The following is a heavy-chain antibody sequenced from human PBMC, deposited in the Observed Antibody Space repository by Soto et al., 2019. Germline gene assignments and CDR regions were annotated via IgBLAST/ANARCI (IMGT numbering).Heavy chain of an antibody. CDR3: ARIGRGIAVAGPPGVYYYYMDV. CDR2: IFSNDEK. V-gene: IGHV2-26*01. J-gene: IGHJ6*03. Sequence: QVTLKESGPVLVKPTETLTLTCTVSGFSLSNARMGVSWIRQPPGKALEWLAHIFSNDEKSYRTSLKSRLTIYEDTTKSQVVLTMTNMDPVDTATYYCARIGRGIAVAGPPGVYYYYMDVWGKGTTVTVSS. D-gene: IGHD6-19*01. CDR1: GFSLSNARMG.